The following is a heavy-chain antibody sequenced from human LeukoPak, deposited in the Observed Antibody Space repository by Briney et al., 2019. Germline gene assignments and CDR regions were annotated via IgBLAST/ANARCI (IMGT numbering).Heavy chain of an antibody. J-gene: IGHJ4*02. V-gene: IGHV4-59*01. CDR2: IYYSGST. Sequence: SETLSLTCTVSGGSLSSYYWSWIRQPPGKGLEWIGYIYYSGSTNYNPSLKSRVTISVDTSKNQFSLKLSSVTAADTAVYYCARGGIAAAIRTFDYWGQGTLVTVSS. CDR1: GGSLSSYY. D-gene: IGHD6-13*01. CDR3: ARGGIAAAIRTFDY.